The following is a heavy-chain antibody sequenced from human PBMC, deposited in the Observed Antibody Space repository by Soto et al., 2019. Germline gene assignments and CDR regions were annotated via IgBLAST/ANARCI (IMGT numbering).Heavy chain of an antibody. J-gene: IGHJ3*02. CDR3: ARDAPIVVVPAAMFDAFDI. V-gene: IGHV1-3*01. Sequence: ASLKVSCKTSGYTFTSYAMHCVRQTPGRRLELMGWINAGNVNTKYSQKFQGRVTITRDTSASTAYMELSSLRSEDTAVYYCARDAPIVVVPAAMFDAFDIWGQGTMVTVSS. D-gene: IGHD2-2*01. CDR2: INAGNVNT. CDR1: GYTFTSYA.